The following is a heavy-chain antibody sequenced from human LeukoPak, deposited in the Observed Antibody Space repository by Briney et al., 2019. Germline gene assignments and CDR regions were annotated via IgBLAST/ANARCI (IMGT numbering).Heavy chain of an antibody. J-gene: IGHJ6*02. CDR1: GFTVSSNY. CDR2: IYSGSST. V-gene: IGHV3-53*01. D-gene: IGHD3-3*02. Sequence: GGSLRLSCAASGFTVSSNYMNWVRQAPGKGLEWGSVIYSGSSTYYADSVKGPFTISRDTSKITPYLQMNSLRAEDTAVYYCARDISIAGCMDVWGQGNTVTVSS. CDR3: ARDISIAGCMDV.